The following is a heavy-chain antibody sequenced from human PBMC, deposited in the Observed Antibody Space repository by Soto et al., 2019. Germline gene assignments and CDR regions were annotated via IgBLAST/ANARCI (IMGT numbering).Heavy chain of an antibody. D-gene: IGHD3-22*01. CDR3: ARVGPWVPYYYDSSPYTFENWFDP. Sequence: LSLTCIISGVSVSSPSCYWAWVRESPGKGLEWIGSLYYIGSAYYSPSLKSRITISADSSRNQFSLILNSVTAADTAVYYCARVGPWVPYYYDSSPYTFENWFDPWGQGTLVTVSS. J-gene: IGHJ5*02. V-gene: IGHV4-39*01. CDR2: LYYIGSA. CDR1: GVSVSSPSCY.